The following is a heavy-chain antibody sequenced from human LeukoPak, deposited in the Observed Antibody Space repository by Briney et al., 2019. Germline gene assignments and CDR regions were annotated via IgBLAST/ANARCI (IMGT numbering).Heavy chain of an antibody. Sequence: GGSLRLSCAASGFTFSNYDMHWVRQAPGKGLEWVAVISYDGTNKYYADSVKGRFTISRDNSKNTLHLQMNSLRAEDTAVYYCAKDDRGNEAPLDYWGQGTLVTVSS. CDR2: ISYDGTNK. V-gene: IGHV3-30*18. CDR3: AKDDRGNEAPLDY. J-gene: IGHJ4*02. CDR1: GFTFSNYD.